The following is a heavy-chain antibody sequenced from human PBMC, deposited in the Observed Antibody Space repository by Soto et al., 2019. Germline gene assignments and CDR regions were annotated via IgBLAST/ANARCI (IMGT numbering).Heavy chain of an antibody. CDR1: GGTFSSYA. CDR3: ARARVAKLEAAAGPRGRWFDP. D-gene: IGHD6-13*01. V-gene: IGHV1-69*13. Sequence: SVKVSCKASGGTFSSYAISWVRQAPGQGLEWMGGIIPIFGTANHAQKFQGRVTITADESTSTAYMELSSLRSEDTAVYYCARARVAKLEAAAGPRGRWFDPWGQGTLVTVSS. CDR2: IIPIFGTA. J-gene: IGHJ5*02.